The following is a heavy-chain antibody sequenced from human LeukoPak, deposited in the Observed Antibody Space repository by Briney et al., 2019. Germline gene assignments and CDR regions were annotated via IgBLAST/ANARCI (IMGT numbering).Heavy chain of an antibody. Sequence: PSETLSLTCSVYGGSFSGYYWSWIRQPPGKGLEWIGEINHSGSTNYNPSLKSRVTISVDTSKSQFSLKVSSVTAADTAVYYCARGFYSNYGAYYMDVWGKGTTVTVSS. CDR3: ARGFYSNYGAYYMDV. CDR1: GGSFSGYY. CDR2: INHSGST. D-gene: IGHD4-11*01. V-gene: IGHV4-34*01. J-gene: IGHJ6*03.